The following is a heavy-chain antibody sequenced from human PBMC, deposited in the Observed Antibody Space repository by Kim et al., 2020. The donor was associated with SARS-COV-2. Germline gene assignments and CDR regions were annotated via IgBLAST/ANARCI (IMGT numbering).Heavy chain of an antibody. CDR2: IYYTGST. Sequence: SETLSLTCTVSGGSISTNNYYWGWIRQPPGKGLEWIGSIYYTGSTYYNPSLESRVIISVDTSKNQFSLKLSSVTAADTAVYYCARSYGSGSYYYYYYGM. V-gene: IGHV4-39*01. J-gene: IGHJ6*01. CDR3: ARSYGSGSYYYYYYGM. D-gene: IGHD3-10*01. CDR1: GGSISTNNYY.